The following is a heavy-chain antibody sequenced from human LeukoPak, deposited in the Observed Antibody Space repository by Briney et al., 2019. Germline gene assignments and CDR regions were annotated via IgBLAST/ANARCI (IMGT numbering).Heavy chain of an antibody. CDR2: INHSGST. CDR1: GGSFSGYY. CDR3: ARGRDDSSGYYLEDY. D-gene: IGHD3-22*01. J-gene: IGHJ4*02. Sequence: SETLSLTCAVYGGSFSGYYWSWIRQPPGKGLEWIGEINHSGSTNYNPSLKSRVTISVDTSKNQFSLKLSSVTAADTAVYYCARGRDDSSGYYLEDYWGQGTLVTVSS. V-gene: IGHV4-34*01.